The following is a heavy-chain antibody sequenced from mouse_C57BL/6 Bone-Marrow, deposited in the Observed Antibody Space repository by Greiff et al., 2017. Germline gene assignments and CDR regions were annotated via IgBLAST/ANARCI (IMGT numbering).Heavy chain of an antibody. CDR1: GYTFTSYC. D-gene: IGHD2-5*01. Sequence: QVQLQQPGAELVRPGTSVKLSCKASGYTFTSYCMHWVKQTPGQGLEWIGVIDPSDSYTNYNQTFKGKGTLTVETSSSNAYMQLSSLTSEDSAVYYCARDYSNPDYWGQGTTLTVSS. J-gene: IGHJ2*01. CDR3: ARDYSNPDY. CDR2: IDPSDSYT. V-gene: IGHV1-59*01.